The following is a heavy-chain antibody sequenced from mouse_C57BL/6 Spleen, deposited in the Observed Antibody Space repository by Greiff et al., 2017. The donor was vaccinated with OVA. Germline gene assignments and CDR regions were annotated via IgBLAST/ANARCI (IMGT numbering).Heavy chain of an antibody. J-gene: IGHJ3*01. CDR1: GYTFTDYN. V-gene: IGHV1-18*01. Sequence: DVQLQESGPELVKPGASVKIPCKASGYTFTDYNMDWVKQSHGKSLEWIGDINPNNGGTIYNQKFKGKATLTVDKSSSTAYMELRSLTSEDTAVYYCAREGDYYGSSYGFAYWGQGTLVTVSA. D-gene: IGHD1-1*01. CDR2: INPNNGGT. CDR3: AREGDYYGSSYGFAY.